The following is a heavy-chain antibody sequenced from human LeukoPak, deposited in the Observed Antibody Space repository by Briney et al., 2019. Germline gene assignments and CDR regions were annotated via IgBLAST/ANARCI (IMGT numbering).Heavy chain of an antibody. V-gene: IGHV3-9*01. Sequence: GRSLRLSCAASGFTFDDYAMHWVRHAPGKGLEWVSGISWNSGSIGYADSVKGRFTISRDNAKNSLYLQMNSLRAEDTALYYCAKAFRRWSYYYFDYWGQGTTVTVSS. J-gene: IGHJ4*03. CDR3: AKAFRRWSYYYFDY. D-gene: IGHD4-23*01. CDR1: GFTFDDYA. CDR2: ISWNSGSI.